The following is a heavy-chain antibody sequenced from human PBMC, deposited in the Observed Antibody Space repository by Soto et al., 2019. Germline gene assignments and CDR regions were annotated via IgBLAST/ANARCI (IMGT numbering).Heavy chain of an antibody. V-gene: IGHV1-3*01. J-gene: IGHJ5*02. CDR3: ARMETVGSLNGFDP. Sequence: WASVKVSCKASGYTFTSYGLHWVRQAPGQRLEWTGWINAGNGNTKYSEKFQGRVTITRDTSASTAYLELSSLRSDDTAIYYCARMETVGSLNGFDPWGQGTLITVSS. D-gene: IGHD3-10*01. CDR2: INAGNGNT. CDR1: GYTFTSYG.